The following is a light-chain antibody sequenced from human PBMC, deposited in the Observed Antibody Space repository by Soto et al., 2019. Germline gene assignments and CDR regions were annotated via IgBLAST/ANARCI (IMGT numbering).Light chain of an antibody. CDR2: VAS. Sequence: DIQMTQSPSSLSASVVDRVTITCRASQGISNYLAWYQQQPGKVPKLLIYVASTLQSGVPSRFSGSGSGTDFTLTISSLQPEDVATYYCQKYNIAPWTFGQGTKVEIK. V-gene: IGKV1-27*01. J-gene: IGKJ1*01. CDR3: QKYNIAPWT. CDR1: QGISNY.